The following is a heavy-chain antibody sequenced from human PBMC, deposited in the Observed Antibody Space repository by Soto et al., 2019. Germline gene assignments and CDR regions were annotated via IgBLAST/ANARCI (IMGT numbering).Heavy chain of an antibody. CDR3: ARVTMVRGVKGPFDY. Sequence: EVQLVESGGGLVQPGGSLRLSCAASGFTFSSYEMNWVRQAPGKGLEWVSYISSSGSTIYYADSVKGRFTISRDNAKNSLYLPMNSLRAEDTAVYYCARVTMVRGVKGPFDYWGQGTLVTVSS. CDR1: GFTFSSYE. J-gene: IGHJ4*02. D-gene: IGHD3-10*01. CDR2: ISSSGSTI. V-gene: IGHV3-48*03.